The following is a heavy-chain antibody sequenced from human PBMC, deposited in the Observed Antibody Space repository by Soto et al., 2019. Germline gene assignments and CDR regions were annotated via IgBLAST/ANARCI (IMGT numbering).Heavy chain of an antibody. CDR3: ARGIGDIVVVPAADNDAFDI. D-gene: IGHD2-2*01. J-gene: IGHJ3*02. Sequence: GGSLRLSCAASGFTFSDYYMSWIRQAPGKGLEWVSYISSSGSTIYYADSVKGRFTISRDNAKNSLYLQMNSLRAEDTAVYYCARGIGDIVVVPAADNDAFDIWGQGTMVTVSS. CDR1: GFTFSDYY. V-gene: IGHV3-11*01. CDR2: ISSSGSTI.